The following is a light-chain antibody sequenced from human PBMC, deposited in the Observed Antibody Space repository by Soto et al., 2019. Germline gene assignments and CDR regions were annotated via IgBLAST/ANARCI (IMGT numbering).Light chain of an antibody. CDR3: LLSYGGPRI. J-gene: IGLJ2*01. CDR2: DTT. Sequence: QAVVTQEPSLTVSPGGTVTLTCGSTTGAVTSGHYPYWFQQKPGQAPRTLIYDTTNKHSWTPARFSGSLLGGKAALTLSGAQPEDEAEYYCLLSYGGPRIFGGGTKLTVL. CDR1: TGAVTSGHY. V-gene: IGLV7-46*01.